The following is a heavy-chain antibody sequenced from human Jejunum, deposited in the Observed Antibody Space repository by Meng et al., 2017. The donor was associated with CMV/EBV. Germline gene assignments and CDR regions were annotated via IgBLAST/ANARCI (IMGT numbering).Heavy chain of an antibody. J-gene: IGHJ4*02. Sequence: SGYTFSTYGISWVRQAPGQGLEWMGWISAYNAKTNFEQKYQGRVTLTRDTSTSTVYMEMTNLRSDDTVVYYCARDLGIPSAGFDYWGQGTLVTVSS. V-gene: IGHV1-18*01. D-gene: IGHD6-19*01. CDR1: GYTFSTYG. CDR2: ISAYNAKT. CDR3: ARDLGIPSAGFDY.